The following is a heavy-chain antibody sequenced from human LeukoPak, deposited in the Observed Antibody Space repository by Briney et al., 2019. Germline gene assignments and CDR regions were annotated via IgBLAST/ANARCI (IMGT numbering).Heavy chain of an antibody. CDR2: IFPGDSDT. D-gene: IGHD1-26*01. J-gene: IGHJ4*02. CDR3: ARRSYSASYYDY. V-gene: IGHV5-51*01. CDR1: GYRFSTYW. Sequence: GESLKISFKGSGYRFSTYWIGWVRQMPGKGLEWMGIIFPGDSDTRYSPSFQGQVTISADKSISTAYLQWSSLKASDTAMYYCARRSYSASYYDYWGQGTLVTVSS.